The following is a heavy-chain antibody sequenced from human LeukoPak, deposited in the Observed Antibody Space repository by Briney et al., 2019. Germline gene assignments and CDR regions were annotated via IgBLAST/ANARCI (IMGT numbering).Heavy chain of an antibody. CDR2: ISAYNGNT. V-gene: IGHV1-18*01. D-gene: IGHD3-3*01. Sequence: GASVKVSCKASGYTFTSYGISWVRQAPGQGLEWMGWISAYNGNTNYAQKFQGRVTITADESTSTAYMELSSLRSEDTAVYYCARGGGIFGVVLMSYFDYWGQGTLVTVSS. CDR3: ARGGGIFGVVLMSYFDY. J-gene: IGHJ4*02. CDR1: GYTFTSYG.